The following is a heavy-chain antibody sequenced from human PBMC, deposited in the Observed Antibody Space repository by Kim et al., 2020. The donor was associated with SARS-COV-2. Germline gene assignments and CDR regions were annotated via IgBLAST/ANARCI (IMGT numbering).Heavy chain of an antibody. D-gene: IGHD6-19*01. CDR3: ARRNSGREYFDL. CDR2: IYPGDSDT. Sequence: GESLKISCEGSGYSYTRYWIGWVRQMPGKGLELMGIIYPGDSDTRYGPSFQDQVTISADKSINTAYLQWSSLKASDTAIYYCARRNSGREYFDLWGRGTLVIVSS. CDR1: GYSYTRYW. J-gene: IGHJ2*01. V-gene: IGHV5-51*01.